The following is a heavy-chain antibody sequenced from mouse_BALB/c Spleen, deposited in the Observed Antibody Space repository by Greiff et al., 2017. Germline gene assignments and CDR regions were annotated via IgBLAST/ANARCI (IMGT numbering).Heavy chain of an antibody. CDR3: ARNLLRGYYAMDY. V-gene: IGHV1-7*01. CDR1: GYTFTSYW. Sequence: QVQLKESGAELAKPGASVKMSCKASGYTFTSYWMHWVKQRPGQGLEWIGYINPSTGYTEYNQKFKDKATLTADKSSSTAYMQLSSLTTEDSAVYYCARNLLRGYYAMDYWGQGTSVTVSS. J-gene: IGHJ4*01. D-gene: IGHD1-1*01. CDR2: INPSTGYT.